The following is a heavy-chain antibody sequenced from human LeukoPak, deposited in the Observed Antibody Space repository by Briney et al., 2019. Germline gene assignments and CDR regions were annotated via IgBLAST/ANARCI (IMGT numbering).Heavy chain of an antibody. Sequence: PGGSLRLSCVASGFSLTTYGMLWVRQAPGKGLQWVAFMRSDGTGKYYGDSVEGRFTISRDNSKSTLYLLMNSLSAEDTGIYYCAKDRPIKGGFDPWGQGTPVTVSS. V-gene: IGHV3-30*02. CDR2: MRSDGTGK. J-gene: IGHJ5*02. CDR1: GFSLTTYG. D-gene: IGHD3-16*01. CDR3: AKDRPIKGGFDP.